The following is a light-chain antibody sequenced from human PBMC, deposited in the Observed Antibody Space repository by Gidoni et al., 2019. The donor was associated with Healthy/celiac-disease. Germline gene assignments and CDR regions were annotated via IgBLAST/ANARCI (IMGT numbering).Light chain of an antibody. V-gene: IGKV3-20*01. CDR2: GAS. J-gene: IGKJ1*01. CDR1: QSVSSSY. Sequence: EIVLTQSTGTLSWSPGERATLSCRASQSVSSSYLAWYQQKPGQAPRLLIYGASSRATGIPDRFSGSGSGTDFTLTISRLEPEDFAVYYCQQYGSSPRTFXXXTKVEIK. CDR3: QQYGSSPRT.